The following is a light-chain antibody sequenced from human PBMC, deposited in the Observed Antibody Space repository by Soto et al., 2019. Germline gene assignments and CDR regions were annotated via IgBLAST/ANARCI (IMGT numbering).Light chain of an antibody. V-gene: IGLV2-14*01. J-gene: IGLJ2*01. CDR3: SSYASSSTLV. Sequence: QSVLTQPASVSGSPGQSITISCTGTSSDVGGYDYVSWYQQHPGKVPKLMIYDVSSRPSGVSNRFSGSKSGNTAFLTISGLQAEDEADYYCSSYASSSTLVFGGGTKLTVL. CDR2: DVS. CDR1: SSDVGGYDY.